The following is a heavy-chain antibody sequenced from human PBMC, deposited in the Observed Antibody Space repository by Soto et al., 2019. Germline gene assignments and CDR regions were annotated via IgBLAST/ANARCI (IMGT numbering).Heavy chain of an antibody. CDR3: AKDRMAQLVDYYGMDV. D-gene: IGHD6-6*01. V-gene: IGHV3-9*01. Sequence: EVQLVESGGGLVQPGRSLRLSCAASGFTFDDYAMHWVRQAPGKGLEWVSGISWNSGSIGYADSVKGRFTISRDNAKNSLYLQMNSLRAEDTALYYCAKDRMAQLVDYYGMDVWGQGTTVTVSS. CDR1: GFTFDDYA. CDR2: ISWNSGSI. J-gene: IGHJ6*02.